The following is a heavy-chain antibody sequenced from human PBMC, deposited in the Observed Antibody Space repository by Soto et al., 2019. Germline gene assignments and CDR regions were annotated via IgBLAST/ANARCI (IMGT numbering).Heavy chain of an antibody. CDR3: ANDQYGSSSWTLDFDF. V-gene: IGHV3-23*01. CDR2: ISGDGGTT. J-gene: IGHJ4*02. Sequence: EVQLLESGGGLVQPGGSLRLSCAASGFTFRNYAMSWVRQAPGKGLEWVSAISGDGGTTYYADSVKGRFTISRDNSKNTLHLQLNSLSAEDTASYYCANDQYGSSSWTLDFDFWGQGTLVTVSP. D-gene: IGHD6-13*01. CDR1: GFTFRNYA.